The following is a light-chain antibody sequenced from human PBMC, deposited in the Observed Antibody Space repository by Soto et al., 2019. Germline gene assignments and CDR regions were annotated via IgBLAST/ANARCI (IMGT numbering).Light chain of an antibody. CDR3: SSYTSSTTYV. Sequence: QSALTQPASVSGSPGQSITISCTGTSSDGGRYNYVSWYQQHPGKAPKLMIYEVSNRPSGVSARFSGSKSGNTASLTISGLQAEDEADYYCSSYTSSTTYVFGTGTKVTVL. CDR2: EVS. J-gene: IGLJ1*01. CDR1: SSDGGRYNY. V-gene: IGLV2-14*01.